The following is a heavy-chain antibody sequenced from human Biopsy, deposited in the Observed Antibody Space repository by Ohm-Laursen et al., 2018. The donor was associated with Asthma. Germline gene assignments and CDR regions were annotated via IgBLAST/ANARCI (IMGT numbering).Heavy chain of an antibody. CDR1: GFMLRSFG. CDR2: ISYDGNHK. J-gene: IGHJ4*02. CDR3: AKRRGYSGHDNDY. Sequence: SLRLSCAAPGFMLRSFGMHWVRQAPGKGLEWVAVISYDGNHKFYEDSVKGRFTISRDNSKNTLYLQMNSLRTADTAVYYCAKRRGYSGHDNDYWGQGTLVIVSS. V-gene: IGHV3-30*18. D-gene: IGHD5-12*01.